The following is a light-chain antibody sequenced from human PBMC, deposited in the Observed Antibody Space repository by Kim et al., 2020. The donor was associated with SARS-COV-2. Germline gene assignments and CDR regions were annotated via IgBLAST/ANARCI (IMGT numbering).Light chain of an antibody. CDR2: RNN. J-gene: IGLJ3*02. CDR3: AACDDSLTSWV. CDR1: SSNIGSNY. V-gene: IGLV1-47*01. Sequence: ELTQPPSASGTPGQRVTISCSGSSSNIGSNYVYWYQQLPGTAPKLLIYRNNQRPSGVPDRFSGSKSGTSASLAISGLRSEDEADYYCAACDDSLTSWV.